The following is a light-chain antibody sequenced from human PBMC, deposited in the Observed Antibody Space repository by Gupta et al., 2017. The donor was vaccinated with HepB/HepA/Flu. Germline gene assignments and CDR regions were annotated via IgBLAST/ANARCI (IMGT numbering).Light chain of an antibody. V-gene: IGLV3-25*03. CDR2: KDR. J-gene: IGLJ2*01. Sequence: SYELTQPPSVSVSPGQTARITCSGDALPKQYAYWYQQRPGQAPLLVILKDRERPSGIPERVSGSGSGKAVTWHIRGVKAEDEADSYWKSYDSSGACGLFGGGTRLTVV. CDR3: KSYDSSGACGL. CDR1: ALPKQY.